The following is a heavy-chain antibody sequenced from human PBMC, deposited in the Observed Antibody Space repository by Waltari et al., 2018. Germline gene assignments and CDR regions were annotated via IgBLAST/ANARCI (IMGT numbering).Heavy chain of an antibody. CDR3: ARDPSSSREGYFDY. CDR2: INAGNGNT. CDR1: GGTFSSYT. D-gene: IGHD6-6*01. J-gene: IGHJ4*02. V-gene: IGHV1-3*01. Sequence: QVQLVQSGAEVKKPGSSVKVSCKASGGTFSSYTISWVRQAPGQGLEWMGWINAGNGNTKYSQKFQGRVTITRDTSASTAYMELSSLRSEDTAVYYCARDPSSSREGYFDYWGQGILVTVSS.